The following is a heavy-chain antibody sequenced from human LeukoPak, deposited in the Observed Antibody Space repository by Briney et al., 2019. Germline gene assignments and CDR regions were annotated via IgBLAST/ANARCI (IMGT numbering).Heavy chain of an antibody. D-gene: IGHD5-18*01. J-gene: IGHJ5*02. Sequence: ASVKLSCKASGATFSSYAISWVRRAPRQPLEWMGGIIPIFGTANYAQKFQGRVTITADESTSTAYMELSSLRSEETAVYYCARVSGYSYGSGGWFDPWGQGTLVTVSS. CDR2: IIPIFGTA. CDR1: GATFSSYA. CDR3: ARVSGYSYGSGGWFDP. V-gene: IGHV1-69*13.